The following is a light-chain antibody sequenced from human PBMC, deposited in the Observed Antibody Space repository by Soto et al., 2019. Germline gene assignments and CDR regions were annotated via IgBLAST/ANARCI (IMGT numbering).Light chain of an antibody. CDR1: QSVSSY. Sequence: EIVLTQSPATLSLSPGERATLSCRASQSVSSYLAWYQQKPGQAPRLLIYDASNRATGIPARFSGSGSGTDFTLTIGSLEPEGFAVYYCQQRSNWPCTFGGGTKVEIK. J-gene: IGKJ4*01. CDR2: DAS. CDR3: QQRSNWPCT. V-gene: IGKV3-11*01.